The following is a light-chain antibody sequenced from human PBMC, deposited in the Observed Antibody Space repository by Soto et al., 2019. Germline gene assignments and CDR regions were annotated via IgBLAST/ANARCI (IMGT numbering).Light chain of an antibody. CDR3: QHYNSFSRT. J-gene: IGKJ1*01. CDR1: DNIAPW. Sequence: DIQMTQSPSTLSASVGDRVAITCRASDNIAPWVAWYQQKPGKAPKLLIYKAANLADEVPSRFAGSGSGTDFTLTITRLQPDDFATYYGQHYNSFSRTFGQGTKVEV. V-gene: IGKV1-5*03. CDR2: KAA.